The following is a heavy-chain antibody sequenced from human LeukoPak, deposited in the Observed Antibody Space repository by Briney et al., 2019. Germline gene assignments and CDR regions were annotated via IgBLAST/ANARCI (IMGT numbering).Heavy chain of an antibody. V-gene: IGHV4-34*01. D-gene: IGHD6-13*01. CDR2: INHSGST. CDR3: ARTPLIAAAGIT. J-gene: IGHJ4*02. CDR1: GGSFSGYY. Sequence: SETLSLTCAVYGGSFSGYYWSWIRQPPGKGLEWIEEINHSGSTTYNPSLQSRVTISLDTSKNQFSLKLSSVTAADTAVYYCARTPLIAAAGITWGQGSLVTVSS.